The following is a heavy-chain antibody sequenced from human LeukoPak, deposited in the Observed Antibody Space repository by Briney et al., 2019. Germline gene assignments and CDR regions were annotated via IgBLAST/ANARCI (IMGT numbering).Heavy chain of an antibody. CDR2: IYYSGST. J-gene: IGHJ3*02. CDR1: GGSISSYY. CDR3: AREGPPRQYCSGGSCYLGGNDAFDI. V-gene: IGHV4-59*01. Sequence: SETLSLTCTVSGGSISSYYWSWIRQPPGKGLEWIGYIYYSGSTNYNPSLKSRVTISVDTSKNQFSLKLSSVTAADTAVYYCAREGPPRQYCSGGSCYLGGNDAFDIWGQGTMVTVSS. D-gene: IGHD2-15*01.